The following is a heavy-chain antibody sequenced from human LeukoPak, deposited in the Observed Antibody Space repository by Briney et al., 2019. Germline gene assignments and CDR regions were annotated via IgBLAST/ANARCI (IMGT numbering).Heavy chain of an antibody. D-gene: IGHD2-8*01. J-gene: IGHJ4*02. CDR3: ARRRFVRGPDVVNPFDY. CDR1: GGSISSYY. Sequence: PSETLSLTCTVSGGSISSYYWSWIRQPPGKGLEWIGYIYYSGSTNYNPSLKSRVTMSVDTSKNQFSLKLRFVTAADTAVYYCARRRFVRGPDVVNPFDYWGQGTLVTVSS. CDR2: IYYSGST. V-gene: IGHV4-59*01.